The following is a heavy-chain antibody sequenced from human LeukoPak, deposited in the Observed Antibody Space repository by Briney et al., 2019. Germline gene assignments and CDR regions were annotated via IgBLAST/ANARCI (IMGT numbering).Heavy chain of an antibody. D-gene: IGHD6-13*01. CDR3: ARARSSSWYNYMDV. J-gene: IGHJ6*03. CDR1: GDSISSSTYY. V-gene: IGHV4-39*07. CDR2: MCYSGNT. Sequence: SETLSLTCTSSGDSISSSTYYWGWIRQPPGKGLEWIGSMCYSGNTYYNPSLKSRVTISVDTSKNQFSLKLSSVTAADTAVYYCARARSSSWYNYMDVWGKGTTVTVSS.